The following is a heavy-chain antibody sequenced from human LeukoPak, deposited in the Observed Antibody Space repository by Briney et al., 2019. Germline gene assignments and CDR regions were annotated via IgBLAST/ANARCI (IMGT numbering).Heavy chain of an antibody. J-gene: IGHJ4*02. Sequence: PGGSLRLSCAASGFTFSSYGVNWVRQAPGKGLEWVSSISSSSSYIFYADSVKGRFTISRDNAKNSLYLQTNSLRAEDTAVYYCARAEGTGFFDSWGQGTLVTVSS. CDR1: GFTFSSYG. V-gene: IGHV3-21*01. CDR3: ARAEGTGFFDS. CDR2: ISSSSSYI. D-gene: IGHD6-19*01.